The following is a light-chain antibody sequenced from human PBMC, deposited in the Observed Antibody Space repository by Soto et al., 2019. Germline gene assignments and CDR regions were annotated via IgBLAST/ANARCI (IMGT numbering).Light chain of an antibody. CDR1: QSITTW. CDR2: NAT. J-gene: IGKJ2*01. V-gene: IGKV1-5*03. CDR3: QRSNDYQYI. Sequence: DIQMTQSPSTLSASVGDRVTITCRASQSITTWLAWYQQKPGKAPKLLIYNATNLQSGVPSRFSGSGSGTEFSLTISSLQPDDFATYYCQRSNDYQYIFGQGTKLEIK.